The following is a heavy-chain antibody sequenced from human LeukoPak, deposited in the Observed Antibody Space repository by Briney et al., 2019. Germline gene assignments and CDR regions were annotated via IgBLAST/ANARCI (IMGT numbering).Heavy chain of an antibody. CDR1: GFTFSSYA. CDR3: ARLSPVDMKSVSYWYFDL. Sequence: GGSLRLSCAASGFTFSSYAMSWVRQAPGKGLEWVSAISGSGGSTYYADSVKGRFTISRDNSKNTLYLQMNSLRAEDTALYYCARLSPVDMKSVSYWYFDLWGRGTLVTVPS. J-gene: IGHJ2*01. V-gene: IGHV3-23*01. D-gene: IGHD5/OR15-5a*01. CDR2: ISGSGGST.